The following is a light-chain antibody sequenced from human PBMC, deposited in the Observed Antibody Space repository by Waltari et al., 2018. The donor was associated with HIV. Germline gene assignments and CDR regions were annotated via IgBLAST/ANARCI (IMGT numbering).Light chain of an antibody. Sequence: SALTQPASVSGSPGQSITISCLGASSDIGSFDYFSWYQQHPDKAPKLILYDVTYRPSGVSGRFSGSRSGNMASLTICGVQPEDEADYFCWSYSDSGTILFGGGTRVTVL. CDR2: DVT. J-gene: IGLJ2*01. V-gene: IGLV2-14*03. CDR1: SSDIGSFDY. CDR3: WSYSDSGTIL.